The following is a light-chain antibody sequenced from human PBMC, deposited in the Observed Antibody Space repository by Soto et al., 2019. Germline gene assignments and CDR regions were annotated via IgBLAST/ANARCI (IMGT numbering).Light chain of an antibody. V-gene: IGKV3-20*01. J-gene: IGKJ1*01. CDR3: QQYGSSPLT. Sequence: EIVLAQCPGTLSLSPGERATLSCRASQSVSSSYLAWYQQKPGQAPRLLIYGASSTATGIPDRFSGSGSGTDFTLTISRLEPEEFAVYYCQQYGSSPLTFGQGTKVEIK. CDR1: QSVSSSY. CDR2: GAS.